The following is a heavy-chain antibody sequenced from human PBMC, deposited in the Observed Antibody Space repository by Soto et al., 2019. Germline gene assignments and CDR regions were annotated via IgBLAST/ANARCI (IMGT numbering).Heavy chain of an antibody. CDR3: ARRTPNPAEVRLARDWFDP. J-gene: IGHJ5*02. CDR2: VIPIFDTA. Sequence: QVQLVQSGAEVKKPGSSVKVSCKASGGSFSSFAIAWVRQAPGQGLEWMGGVIPIFDTAHYAQKFQGRLTITADDATGTAYMELRSMRSEDTALDYCARRTPNPAEVRLARDWFDPWGEASLVTVSS. CDR1: GGSFSSFA. D-gene: IGHD2-15*01. V-gene: IGHV1-69*01.